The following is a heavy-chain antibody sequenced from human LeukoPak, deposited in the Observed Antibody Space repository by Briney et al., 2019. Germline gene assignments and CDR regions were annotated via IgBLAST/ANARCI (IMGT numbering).Heavy chain of an antibody. Sequence: ASVKVSCKASGYTFTGYYMHWVRQAPGQGLEWMGWINPNSGGTNYAQKFQGRVTMTRDTSISTAYMELSRLRSDDTAVYYCARDMTYSSSRGNWFDPWGQGTLVTVSS. CDR2: INPNSGGT. CDR1: GYTFTGYY. J-gene: IGHJ5*02. D-gene: IGHD6-13*01. V-gene: IGHV1-2*02. CDR3: ARDMTYSSSRGNWFDP.